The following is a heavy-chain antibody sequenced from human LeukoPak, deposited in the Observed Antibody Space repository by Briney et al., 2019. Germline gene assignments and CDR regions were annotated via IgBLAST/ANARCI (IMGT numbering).Heavy chain of an antibody. CDR2: IYYSGST. CDR3: ARTYRGVVGY. V-gene: IGHV4-31*03. Sequence: SQTLSLTCTVSGGSISSGGYYWSWIRQHPGQGLEWIGYIYYSGSTYYNPSLKSRVTISVDTSKNQFSLKLSSVTAADTAVYYCARTYRGVVGYWGQGTLVTVSS. J-gene: IGHJ4*02. CDR1: GGSISSGGYY. D-gene: IGHD2-15*01.